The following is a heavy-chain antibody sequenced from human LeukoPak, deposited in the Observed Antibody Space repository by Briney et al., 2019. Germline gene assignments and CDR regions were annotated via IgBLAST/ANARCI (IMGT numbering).Heavy chain of an antibody. CDR2: IYTGGGT. Sequence: SETLSLTCTVSGGSTSNSFWSWIRQPAGKGLEWIGRIYTGGGTNSNPSLRSRLTMSLDTSKNQFSLKLTSVTAADTAVYFCARAPSGCGGTCAFDYWGQGTLVTVSS. V-gene: IGHV4-4*07. D-gene: IGHD2-15*01. CDR3: ARAPSGCGGTCAFDY. J-gene: IGHJ4*02. CDR1: GGSTSNSF.